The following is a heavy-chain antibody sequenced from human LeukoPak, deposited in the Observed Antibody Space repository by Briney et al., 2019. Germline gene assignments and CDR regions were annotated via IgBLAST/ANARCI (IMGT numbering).Heavy chain of an antibody. J-gene: IGHJ4*02. CDR3: ATVGYYASGPFSYFDY. Sequence: GRSLRLSCAASGFTFSRYGMHWVRQAPGKGLEWVAVTSYDGTKKDYADHVKGRFTISRDNSQNTLYLQMNSLRAEDTAVYYCATVGYYASGPFSYFDYWGQGTLVTVSS. D-gene: IGHD3-10*01. CDR2: TSYDGTKK. CDR1: GFTFSRYG. V-gene: IGHV3-30*03.